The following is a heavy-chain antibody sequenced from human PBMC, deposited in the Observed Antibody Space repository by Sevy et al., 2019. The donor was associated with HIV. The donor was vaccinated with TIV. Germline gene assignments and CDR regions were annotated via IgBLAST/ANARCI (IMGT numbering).Heavy chain of an antibody. D-gene: IGHD3-22*01. CDR3: TRGVTKIIGGGYHFDY. V-gene: IGHV1-69*13. Sequence: ASVKVSCKASGVTFNSYAFHWVRQAPGQGLEWMGGIIPMFGTTDYAQKFQGRVTISADESTSTVDMEQSSLRSEDTAVYYCTRGVTKIIGGGYHFDYWGQGTLVTVSS. CDR1: GVTFNSYA. J-gene: IGHJ4*02. CDR2: IIPMFGTT.